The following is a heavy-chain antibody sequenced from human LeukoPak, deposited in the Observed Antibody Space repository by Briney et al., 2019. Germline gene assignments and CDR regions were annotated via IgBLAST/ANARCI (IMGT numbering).Heavy chain of an antibody. D-gene: IGHD3-22*01. V-gene: IGHV4-39*01. CDR3: ATTTYYYDSVN. CDR2: FYYIWST. Sequence: PSETLSLTCTVSGGSISSSSYYWGWSRQPPGKGLEWIGSFYYIWSTYYNPSLKSRVTISVDTSKNQFSLKLNSVTAADTAVYYCATTTYYYDSVNWGQGTLVTVSS. J-gene: IGHJ4*02. CDR1: GGSISSSSYY.